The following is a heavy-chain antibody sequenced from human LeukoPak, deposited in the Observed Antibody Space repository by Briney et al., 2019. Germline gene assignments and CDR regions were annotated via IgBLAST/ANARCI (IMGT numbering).Heavy chain of an antibody. CDR2: ISCNSGSI. D-gene: IGHD5-18*01. CDR1: GFTFDDYA. CDR3: AKGRGYSYGSPALDY. Sequence: PGGSLRLSCAASGFTFDDYAMHWVRQAPGKGLEWVSGISCNSGSIGYVDSVKGRFTISRDNAKNSLYLQMNSLRAEDMALYYCAKGRGYSYGSPALDYWGQGTLVTVSS. J-gene: IGHJ4*02. V-gene: IGHV3-9*03.